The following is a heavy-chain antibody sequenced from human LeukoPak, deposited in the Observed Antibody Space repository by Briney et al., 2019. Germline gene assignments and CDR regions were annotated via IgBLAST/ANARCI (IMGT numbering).Heavy chain of an antibody. CDR2: ISGSGGST. J-gene: IGHJ6*02. CDR3: AKEGGSYYYGMDV. CDR1: GFTFSSYA. Sequence: AGGSLRLSCAASGFTFSSYAMSWVRQAPGKGLEWVSAISGSGGSTYYADSVKGRFTISRDNSKNTLYLQMNSLRAEDAAVYYCAKEGGSYYYGMDVWGQGTTVTVSS. D-gene: IGHD1-26*01. V-gene: IGHV3-23*01.